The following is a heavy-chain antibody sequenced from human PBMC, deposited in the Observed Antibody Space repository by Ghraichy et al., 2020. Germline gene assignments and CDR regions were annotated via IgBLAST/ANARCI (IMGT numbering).Heavy chain of an antibody. CDR3: ARDYSTSWSLTDY. Sequence: GESLNISCAASGFTFSIHTMKWVRQAPGKGLEWVSSISSNSYIYYSDLVKGRFIISRDNAKNSLYLQMNRLRAEDTAVYYCARDYSTSWSLTDYWGQGTLVTVSS. CDR2: ISSNSYI. D-gene: IGHD6-13*01. CDR1: GFTFSIHT. J-gene: IGHJ4*02. V-gene: IGHV3-21*01.